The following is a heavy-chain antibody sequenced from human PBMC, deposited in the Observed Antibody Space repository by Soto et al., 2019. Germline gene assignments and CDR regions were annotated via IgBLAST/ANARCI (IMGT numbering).Heavy chain of an antibody. CDR3: ARDGYCSGGSCYSVPVFVY. J-gene: IGHJ4*02. D-gene: IGHD2-15*01. CDR2: IWYDGSNK. CDR1: GFTFSSYG. Sequence: QVQLVESGGGVVQPGRSLRLSCAASGFTFSSYGMHWVRQAPGKGLEWVAVIWYDGSNKYYADSVKGRFTISRDNSKNTLYLQMNSLRAEDTAVYYCARDGYCSGGSCYSVPVFVYWGQGTLVTVSS. V-gene: IGHV3-33*01.